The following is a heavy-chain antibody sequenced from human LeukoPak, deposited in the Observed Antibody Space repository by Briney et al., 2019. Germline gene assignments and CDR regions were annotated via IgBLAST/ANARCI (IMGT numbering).Heavy chain of an antibody. V-gene: IGHV4-39*01. CDR3: ARRRGVRGVKYYYYGMDV. CDR2: IYYSGVT. CDR1: GGSISSSSYY. Sequence: SETLSLTCTVSGGSISSSSYYWGWIRQPPGKGLEWIGSIYYSGVTYYNPSLESRVTILVDTSKNQFSLKLSSVTAADTAVYYCARRRGVRGVKYYYYGMDVWGQGTTVTVSS. J-gene: IGHJ6*02. D-gene: IGHD3-10*01.